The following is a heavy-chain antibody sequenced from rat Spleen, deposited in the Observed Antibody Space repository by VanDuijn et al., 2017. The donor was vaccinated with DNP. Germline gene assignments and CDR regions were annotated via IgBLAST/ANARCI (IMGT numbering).Heavy chain of an antibody. V-gene: IGHV3-3*01. J-gene: IGHJ2*01. CDR1: GYSITRNFR. CDR2: VNSADST. Sequence: EVQLQESGPGLVESSQSLSLTCSVTGYSITRNFRWNWIRKFPGNKLEWMGYVNSADSTYYNPSLKCRISITRDTSKNQFFLQLNSVTTEDTATYYCASGPNGYNYFDYWGQGVMVTVSS. D-gene: IGHD1-2*01. CDR3: ASGPNGYNYFDY.